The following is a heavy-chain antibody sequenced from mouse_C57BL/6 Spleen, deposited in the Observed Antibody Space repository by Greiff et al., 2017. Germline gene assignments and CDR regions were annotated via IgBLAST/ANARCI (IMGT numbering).Heavy chain of an antibody. V-gene: IGHV1-80*01. CDR1: GYAFSSYW. J-gene: IGHJ1*03. D-gene: IGHD1-1*01. CDR3: ARHVGNYGSSYWYFDV. Sequence: VKLVESGAELVKPGASVKISCKASGYAFSSYWMNWVKQRPGKGLEWIGQIYPGDGDTNYNGKFKGKATLTADKSSSPAYMQLSSLTSEDSAVYFCARHVGNYGSSYWYFDVWGTGTTVTVSS. CDR2: IYPGDGDT.